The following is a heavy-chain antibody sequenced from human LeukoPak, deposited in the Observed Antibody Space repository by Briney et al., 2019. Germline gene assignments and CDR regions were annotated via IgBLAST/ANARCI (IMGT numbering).Heavy chain of an antibody. CDR3: TTGAYDFWSGYYKYYFDY. CDR2: IKSKTDGGTT. V-gene: IGHV3-15*07. Sequence: GGSLRLSCAASGFTVSNAWMNWVRQAPGKGLEWVGRIKSKTDGGTTDYAAPVKGRFTISRDDSKNTLYLQMNSLKTEDTAVYYCTTGAYDFWSGYYKYYFDYWGQGTLVTVSS. D-gene: IGHD3-3*01. J-gene: IGHJ4*02. CDR1: GFTVSNAW.